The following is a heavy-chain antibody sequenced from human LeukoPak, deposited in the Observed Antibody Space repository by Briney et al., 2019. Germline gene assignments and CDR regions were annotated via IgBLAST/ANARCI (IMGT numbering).Heavy chain of an antibody. CDR1: GGSMTTHH. J-gene: IGHJ4*01. D-gene: IGHD5-18*01. CDR2: VFHSGRT. V-gene: IGHV4-59*11. CDR3: TTIKRGNIFGYFDF. Sequence: PSETLSLTCTVSGGSMTTHHWNWIRQTPGKGLEWIGYVFHSGRTKETPSLKSPLTLSADTSKNQLSLRLSSVTAADTAVYYCTTIKRGNIFGYFDFWGQGILVTVSS.